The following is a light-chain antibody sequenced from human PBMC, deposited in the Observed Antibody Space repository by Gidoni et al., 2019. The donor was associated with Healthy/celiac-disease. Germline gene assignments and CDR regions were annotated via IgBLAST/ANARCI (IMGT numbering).Light chain of an antibody. CDR1: QSVSSSY. Sequence: EIVLTQSPGTLSSSPGERATLSFRASQSVSSSYLAWYQQKPGQAPRLLIYGASSRATGIPDRFSGSRSGTDFTRTISRLEPEDFAVYYCQQYGSSPAFGQGTKVEIK. V-gene: IGKV3-20*01. CDR3: QQYGSSPA. CDR2: GAS. J-gene: IGKJ1*01.